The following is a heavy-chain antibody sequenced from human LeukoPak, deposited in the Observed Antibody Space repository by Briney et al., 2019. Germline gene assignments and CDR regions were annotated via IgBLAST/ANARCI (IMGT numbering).Heavy chain of an antibody. CDR3: ATYSGPGYYYYYYYMDV. D-gene: IGHD2-21*01. CDR2: IIPIFGTA. J-gene: IGHJ6*03. Sequence: ASVKVSCKASGGTFSSYAISWVRRAPGQGLEWMGRIIPIFGTANYAQKFQGRVTITTDESTSTAYMELSSLRSEDTAVYYCATYSGPGYYYYYYYMDVWGKGTTVTVSS. CDR1: GGTFSSYA. V-gene: IGHV1-69*05.